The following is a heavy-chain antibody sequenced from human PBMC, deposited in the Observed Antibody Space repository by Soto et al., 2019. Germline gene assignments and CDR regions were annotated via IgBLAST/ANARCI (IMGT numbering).Heavy chain of an antibody. CDR1: GGSISSYY. D-gene: IGHD3-3*01. CDR3: ARGSPDFWSGYGYYYYGMDV. Sequence: SEILSLTCTVSGGSISSYYWSWIRQPPGRGLEWIGYIYYSGSTNYNPSLKSRVTISVDTSKNQFSLKLSSVTAAGTAVYYCARGSPDFWSGYGYYYYGMDVWGQGTTVTVSS. J-gene: IGHJ6*02. V-gene: IGHV4-59*01. CDR2: IYYSGST.